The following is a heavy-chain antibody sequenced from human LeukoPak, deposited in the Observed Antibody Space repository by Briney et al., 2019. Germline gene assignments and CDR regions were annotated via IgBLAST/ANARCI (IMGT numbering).Heavy chain of an antibody. V-gene: IGHV1-2*02. CDR3: AREGSNYDILTGYPNDYYYYMDV. CDR2: INPNSGGT. Sequence: GASVKVSCKASGYTFTGYYMHWVRQAPGQGLEWMGWINPNSGGTNYAQKFQGRVTMTRDTSISTAYMELSRLRSDDTAVYYCAREGSNYDILTGYPNDYYYYMDVWGKGTTVTISS. CDR1: GYTFTGYY. D-gene: IGHD3-9*01. J-gene: IGHJ6*03.